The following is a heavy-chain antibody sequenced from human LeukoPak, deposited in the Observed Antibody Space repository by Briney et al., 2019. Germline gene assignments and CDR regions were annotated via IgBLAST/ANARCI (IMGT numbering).Heavy chain of an antibody. V-gene: IGHV3-15*01. Sequence: PGGSLRLSCAASGFTFSNAWMSWVPQAPGKGLEWIGRIKSKTDGGTTDYAAPVKGRFTVSRDDSKNTLYLQMNSLKTEDTAVYYCIRWPRNGFDIWGQGTMVTVSS. J-gene: IGHJ3*02. CDR2: IKSKTDGGTT. CDR1: GFTFSNAW. CDR3: IRWPRNGFDI. D-gene: IGHD1-14*01.